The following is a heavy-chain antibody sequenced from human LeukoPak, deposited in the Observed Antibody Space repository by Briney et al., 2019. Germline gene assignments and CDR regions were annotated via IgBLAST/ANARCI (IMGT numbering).Heavy chain of an antibody. Sequence: SKTLSLTCTVSGGSVSSGSYYWSWIRQPPGKGLEWIGYIYYSGSTNYNPSLKSRVTISVDTSKNQFSLKLSSVTAADTAVYYCARAQTGYCSSTSCYSDGMDVWGQGTTVTVSS. J-gene: IGHJ6*02. CDR1: GGSVSSGSYY. CDR3: ARAQTGYCSSTSCYSDGMDV. V-gene: IGHV4-61*01. D-gene: IGHD2-2*03. CDR2: IYYSGST.